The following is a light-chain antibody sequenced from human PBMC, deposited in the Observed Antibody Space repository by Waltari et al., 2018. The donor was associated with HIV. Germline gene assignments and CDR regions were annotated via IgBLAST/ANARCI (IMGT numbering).Light chain of an antibody. J-gene: IGLJ2*01. Sequence: QSVLTQPASVSGSPGQSITISCIGTTSDVGAYNYVSWYPHRPANVPKLIIYEVSHRPSGVSTRFSGSKSGNTASLTISGLQAEDEADYYCSSYTSTSTPIVFGGGTQLTVL. CDR1: TSDVGAYNY. CDR2: EVS. CDR3: SSYTSTSTPIV. V-gene: IGLV2-14*01.